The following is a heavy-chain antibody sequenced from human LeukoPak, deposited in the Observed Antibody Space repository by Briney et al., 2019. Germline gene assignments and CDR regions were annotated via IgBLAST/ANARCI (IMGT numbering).Heavy chain of an antibody. Sequence: SETLSLTCTVSGGSISSYYWGWIRQPPGKGLEWIGTIYYSGSTYYNPSLKSRVTISVDTSKNQFSLNLSSVTAADTAVYYCAREKVLRFFDWFQGTLVTVSS. CDR2: IYYSGST. D-gene: IGHD3-3*01. V-gene: IGHV4-39*07. CDR1: GGSISSYY. J-gene: IGHJ4*02. CDR3: AREKVLRFFD.